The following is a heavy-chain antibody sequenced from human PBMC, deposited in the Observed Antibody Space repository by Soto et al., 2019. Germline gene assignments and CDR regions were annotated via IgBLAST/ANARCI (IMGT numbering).Heavy chain of an antibody. J-gene: IGHJ6*03. V-gene: IGHV3-30*18. D-gene: IGHD2-15*01. CDR2: ISYDGSNK. Sequence: QVQLVESGGGVVQPGRSLRLSCAASGFTFSSYGMHWVRQAPGKGLEWVTVISYDGSNKYYADSVKGRFTISRDNSKNTLYLQMNSLRAEDTAVYYCAKDRRFVEVTYYYYYYMDVWGKGTTVTVFS. CDR1: GFTFSSYG. CDR3: AKDRRFVEVTYYYYYYMDV.